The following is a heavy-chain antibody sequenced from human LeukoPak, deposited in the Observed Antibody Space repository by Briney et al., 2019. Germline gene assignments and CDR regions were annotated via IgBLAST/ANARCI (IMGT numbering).Heavy chain of an antibody. J-gene: IGHJ4*02. CDR2: ISESGDKT. CDR1: GFPFSNYA. D-gene: IGHD1-26*01. Sequence: PGGSLRLSCAASGFPFSNYAMNWVRQAPGKGLEWDSSISESGDKTDYADSVRGRFTISRDNSQNTLYLQMNSLRVEDTALYYCAKQWVDCWGQGTLVTVSS. CDR3: AKQWVDC. V-gene: IGHV3-23*01.